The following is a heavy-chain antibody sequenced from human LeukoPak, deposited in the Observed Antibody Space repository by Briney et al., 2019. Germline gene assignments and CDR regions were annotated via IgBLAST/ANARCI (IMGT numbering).Heavy chain of an antibody. Sequence: PGGSLRLSCAASGFTFSSYWMSWVRQAPGKGLEWVANIKQDGSEKYYADSVKGRFTISRDNSKKTLYLQMNSLRVEDTAVYYCAREGGSGGHYHYYYMDVWGKGTTVTVSS. CDR2: IKQDGSEK. V-gene: IGHV3-7*01. CDR3: AREGGSGGHYHYYYMDV. CDR1: GFTFSSYW. J-gene: IGHJ6*03. D-gene: IGHD4-23*01.